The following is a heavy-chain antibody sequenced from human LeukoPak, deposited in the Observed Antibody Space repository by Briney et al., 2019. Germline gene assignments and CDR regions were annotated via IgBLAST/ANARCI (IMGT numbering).Heavy chain of an antibody. CDR1: GGSISSYY. J-gene: IGHJ4*02. CDR3: ARSGRRDGYNYQFDY. V-gene: IGHV4-4*07. Sequence: SETLSLTCTVSGGSISSYYWSWIRQPAGKGLEWIGRIYTSGSTNYNPSLKSRVTMSVDTSKNQFSLKLSSVTAADTAVYYCARSGRRDGYNYQFDYWGQGTLVTVSS. CDR2: IYTSGST. D-gene: IGHD5-24*01.